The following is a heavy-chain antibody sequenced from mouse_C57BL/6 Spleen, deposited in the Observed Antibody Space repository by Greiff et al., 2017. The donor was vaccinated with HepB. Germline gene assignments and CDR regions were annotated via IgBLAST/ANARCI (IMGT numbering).Heavy chain of an antibody. CDR1: GFTFSSYA. J-gene: IGHJ4*01. CDR2: ISDGGSYT. V-gene: IGHV5-4*01. Sequence: EVQLVESGGGLVKPGGSLKLSCAASGFTFSSYAMSWVRQTPEKRLEWVATISDGGSYTYYPDNVKGRFTISRDNAKNNLYLQMSHLKSEDTAIYYGARDRPSYAMGYSAQGTPATVSS. CDR3: ARDRPSYAMGY.